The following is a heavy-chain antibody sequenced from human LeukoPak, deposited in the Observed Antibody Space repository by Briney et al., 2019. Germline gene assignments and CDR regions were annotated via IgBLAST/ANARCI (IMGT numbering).Heavy chain of an antibody. D-gene: IGHD5-24*01. CDR2: IYHSGST. J-gene: IGHJ4*02. V-gene: IGHV4-38-2*02. CDR3: ARGYNFGSLGY. Sequence: SETLSLTCTVSGYSISSGYYWGWIRQPPGKGLEWIGSIYHSGSTYYNPSLKSRVTISVDTSKNQFSLKLSSVTAADTAVYYCARGYNFGSLGYWGQGTLVTVSS. CDR1: GYSISSGYY.